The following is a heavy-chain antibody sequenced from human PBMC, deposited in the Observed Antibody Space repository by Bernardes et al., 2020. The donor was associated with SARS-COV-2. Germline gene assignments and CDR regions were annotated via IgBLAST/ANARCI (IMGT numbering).Heavy chain of an antibody. CDR3: ARGPGYCSGGSCYSAPNYYYYSGMDV. CDR1: GFTVSSNY. Sequence: GGSLRRSSAASGFTVSSNYMSWVRQTPGKGLEWVSIIYSGGSTYYADSVKGRFTLSRDNSKNTLYLQMNSLRPEDTAVYYCARGPGYCSGGSCYSAPNYYYYSGMDVWGQGTTVTVSS. CDR2: IYSGGST. J-gene: IGHJ6*02. V-gene: IGHV3-66*02. D-gene: IGHD2-15*01.